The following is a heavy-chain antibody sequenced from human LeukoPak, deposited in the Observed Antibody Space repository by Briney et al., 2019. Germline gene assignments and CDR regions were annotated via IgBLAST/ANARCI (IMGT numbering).Heavy chain of an antibody. CDR2: IYHSGST. D-gene: IGHD6-13*01. CDR3: ARGRSSSWTTEFDY. J-gene: IGHJ4*02. Sequence: SETLSLTCAVSCGSISSGGYSWSWIRQPPGKGLEWIGYIYHSGSTYYNPSLKSRVTISVDRSKNQFSLKLSSVTAADTAVYYCARGRSSSWTTEFDYWGQGTLVTVSS. CDR1: CGSISSGGYS. V-gene: IGHV4-30-2*01.